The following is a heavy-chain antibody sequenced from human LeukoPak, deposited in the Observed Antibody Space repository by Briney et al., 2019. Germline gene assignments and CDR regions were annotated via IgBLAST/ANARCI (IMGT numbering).Heavy chain of an antibody. D-gene: IGHD2-2*01. V-gene: IGHV5-51*01. CDR2: IYPGDSDT. J-gene: IGHJ3*02. CDR3: ARQSLGYCSSTSCRSAFDI. Sequence: GEPLKISCKGSGYSFTSYWIGWVRQMPGKGLEWMGIIYPGDSDTRYSPSFQGQVTISADKSISTAYLQWSSLKASDTAMYYCARQSLGYCSSTSCRSAFDIWGQGTMVTVSS. CDR1: GYSFTSYW.